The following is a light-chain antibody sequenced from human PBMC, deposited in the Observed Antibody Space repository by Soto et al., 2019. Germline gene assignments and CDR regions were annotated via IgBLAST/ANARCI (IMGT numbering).Light chain of an antibody. Sequence: ALTQPPSASGSPGQSVTISCTGTSSDVGGYDYVSWYKQHPGKAPKLMIYEVSKRPSGVPDRFSGSKSGNTAALTVSGLQAEDEADYYCGSYVGTNSYVFGTGNKVTVL. J-gene: IGLJ1*01. V-gene: IGLV2-8*01. CDR1: SSDVGGYDY. CDR2: EVS. CDR3: GSYVGTNSYV.